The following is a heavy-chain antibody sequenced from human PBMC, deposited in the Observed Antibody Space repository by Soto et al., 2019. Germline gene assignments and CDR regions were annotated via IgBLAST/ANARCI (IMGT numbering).Heavy chain of an antibody. Sequence: EVQLLESGGGLVQPGGSLRLSCEASGFTFGSYAMSWVRQAPGKGLEWVSGITDGGGSTFYANSLQGRFTISRDNSKNTLYLQMSSLPAADTATYYCAKVGLFRNGYMGVVRGDYWGQGTLVTVSA. CDR2: ITDGGGST. D-gene: IGHD6-13*01. CDR3: AKVGLFRNGYMGVVRGDY. CDR1: GFTFGSYA. V-gene: IGHV3-23*01. J-gene: IGHJ4*02.